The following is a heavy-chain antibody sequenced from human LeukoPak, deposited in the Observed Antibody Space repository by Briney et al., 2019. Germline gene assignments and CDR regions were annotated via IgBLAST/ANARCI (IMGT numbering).Heavy chain of an antibody. Sequence: GESLKISCQGSGYSFSTYWITWVRQMPGKGLEWMGIIYPGDSDTRYSPSFQGQVTISTDESVSTAYLQWSSLKASDTAMYYCARHGATIFGVAKNWFDPWGQGTLVTVSS. D-gene: IGHD3-3*01. CDR3: ARHGATIFGVAKNWFDP. CDR1: GYSFSTYW. V-gene: IGHV5-51*01. CDR2: IYPGDSDT. J-gene: IGHJ5*02.